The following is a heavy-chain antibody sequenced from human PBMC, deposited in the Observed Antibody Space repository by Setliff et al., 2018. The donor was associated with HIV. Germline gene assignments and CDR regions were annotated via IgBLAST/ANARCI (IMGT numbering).Heavy chain of an antibody. CDR2: IYYSGTT. CDR1: GGSISSYY. D-gene: IGHD3-10*01. CDR3: ASGGYYGSGSYYGGWFDP. Sequence: SETLSLTCTFSGGSISSYYWSWIRQPPGKGLEWIGHIYYSGTTNYNPSLKSRVTISVDTSKNQFSLKLSSVTAADTAVYYCASGGYYGSGSYYGGWFDPWGQGTRVTVSS. J-gene: IGHJ5*02. V-gene: IGHV4-59*01.